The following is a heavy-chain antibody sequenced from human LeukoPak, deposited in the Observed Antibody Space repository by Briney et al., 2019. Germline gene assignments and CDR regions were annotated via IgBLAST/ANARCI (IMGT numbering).Heavy chain of an antibody. CDR2: IDPHSGGT. J-gene: IGHJ4*02. V-gene: IGHV1-2*02. CDR1: GYTFTDYY. Sequence: GASVKVSCRASGYTFTDYYMSWVRQAPGHGLEWMGWIDPHSGGTKYAQKFQGRVTMTRDTSISAAYMELSRLRFDDTAVYYCARDRQGDYWGQGTLVTVSS. CDR3: ARDRQGDY.